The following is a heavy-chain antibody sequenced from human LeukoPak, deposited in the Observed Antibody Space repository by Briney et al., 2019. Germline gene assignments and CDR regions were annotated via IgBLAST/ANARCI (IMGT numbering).Heavy chain of an antibody. CDR2: LYYTGNT. V-gene: IGHV4-39*07. Sequence: SETLSLTCSVSGDSITGYYWGWIRQPPGQGLEWIGNLYYTGNTYDNSSLKNLFTISLDTSKNQFSLKVISMTAADTAAYYCTKSDGYGLIRICGRGTMVTVSS. CDR1: GDSITGYY. CDR3: TKSDGYGLIRI. J-gene: IGHJ3*02. D-gene: IGHD3-10*01.